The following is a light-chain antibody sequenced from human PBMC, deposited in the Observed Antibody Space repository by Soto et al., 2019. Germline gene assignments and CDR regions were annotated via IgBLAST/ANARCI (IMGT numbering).Light chain of an antibody. Sequence: SVLTQAASGSGSPGQSITISCTGTSSDVGGYNYVSWYQQHPGKAPKLMIYDVSNRPSGVSNRFSGSKSGNTASLTISGLQAEDEADYYCSSYTSSSPYVFGTGTKVTV. V-gene: IGLV2-14*01. CDR1: SSDVGGYNY. CDR2: DVS. CDR3: SSYTSSSPYV. J-gene: IGLJ1*01.